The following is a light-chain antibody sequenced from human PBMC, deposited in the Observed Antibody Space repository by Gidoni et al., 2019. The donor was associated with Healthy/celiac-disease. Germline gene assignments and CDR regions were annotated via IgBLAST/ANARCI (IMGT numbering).Light chain of an antibody. CDR3: QQRSNWPPIT. Sequence: TQSPATLSLSPGERATLSCRASQSVSSYLAWYQQKPGQAPRLLIYDASNRATGIPARFSGSGSGTDFTLTISSLEPEDFAVYYCQQRSNWPPITFXQXTRLEIK. V-gene: IGKV3-11*01. CDR1: QSVSSY. CDR2: DAS. J-gene: IGKJ5*01.